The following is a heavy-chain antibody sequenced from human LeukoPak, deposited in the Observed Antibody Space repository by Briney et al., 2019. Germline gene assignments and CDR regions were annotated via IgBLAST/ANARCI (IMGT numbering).Heavy chain of an antibody. CDR3: ARRNAMDV. CDR2: INRDGSER. CDR1: GFTFSSYW. Sequence: PGGSLRLSCAASGFTFSSYWMNWVRQAPGKGLEWVANINRDGSERYYVDSVKGRFTISRDDAKSSLYLQMNSLRAEDTAVYYCARRNAMDVWGQGTTVIVFS. V-gene: IGHV3-7*03. J-gene: IGHJ6*02.